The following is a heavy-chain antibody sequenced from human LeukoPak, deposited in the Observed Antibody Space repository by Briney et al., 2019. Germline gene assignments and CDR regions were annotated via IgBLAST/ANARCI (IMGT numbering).Heavy chain of an antibody. CDR3: ARGSMGPPYYGSEKFDY. CDR2: TYYRSKWYN. D-gene: IGHD3-10*01. V-gene: IGHV6-1*01. J-gene: IGHJ4*02. Sequence: SQTLSLTCAISGDSVSSNSAAWDWIRQSPSRGLEWLGRTYYRSKWYNDYAVSVKSRITINPDTSKNQFSLQLNSVTPEDTAVYYCARGSMGPPYYGSEKFDYWGQGTLVTVSS. CDR1: GDSVSSNSAA.